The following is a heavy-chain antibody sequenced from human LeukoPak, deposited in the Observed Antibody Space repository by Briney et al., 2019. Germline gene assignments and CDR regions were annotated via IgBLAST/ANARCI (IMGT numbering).Heavy chain of an antibody. V-gene: IGHV3-23*01. D-gene: IGHD3/OR15-3a*01. Sequence: GGSLGLSCAASGFTFSSYAMSWVRQAPGKGLEWGSGISGSGGKTYYADSVKGRFTISRDNFKNTLYLQMNSLRAEDTAVYYCAKDWTGTKPFDLWGRGTLVTVSS. J-gene: IGHJ2*01. CDR1: GFTFSSYA. CDR2: ISGSGGKT. CDR3: AKDWTGTKPFDL.